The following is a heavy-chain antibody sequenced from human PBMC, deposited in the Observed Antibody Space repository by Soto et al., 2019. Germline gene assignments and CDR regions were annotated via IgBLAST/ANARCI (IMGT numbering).Heavy chain of an antibody. CDR1: GYTFTGYY. CDR2: INPNSGGT. J-gene: IGHJ4*02. V-gene: IGHV1-2*04. CDR3: ARDLNPGAGYTAMVY. D-gene: IGHD5-18*01. Sequence: QVQLVQSGAEVKKPGASVKVSCKASGYTFTGYYMHWVRQAPGQGLEWMGWINPNSGGTNYAQKFQGWVTMTRDTSISTAYMELSRLRSDDTAVYYCARDLNPGAGYTAMVYWGQGTLVTVSS.